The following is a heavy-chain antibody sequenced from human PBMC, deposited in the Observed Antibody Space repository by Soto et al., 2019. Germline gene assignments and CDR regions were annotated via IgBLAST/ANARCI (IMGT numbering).Heavy chain of an antibody. CDR2: ISSSSGTI. J-gene: IGHJ4*02. Sequence: PGTNLILYYTTSGFTFNTYSMTWVRQAPGKGLEWVSYISSSSGTIHYADSVKGRFTISRDNAKNSLFLQMNSLRVEDTAVYYCARQYCSSTSCSLDYWGQGT. CDR1: GFTFNTYS. V-gene: IGHV3-48*01. CDR3: ARQYCSSTSCSLDY. D-gene: IGHD2-2*01.